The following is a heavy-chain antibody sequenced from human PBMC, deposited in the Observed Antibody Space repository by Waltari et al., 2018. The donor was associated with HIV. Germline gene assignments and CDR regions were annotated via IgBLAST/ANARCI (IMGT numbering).Heavy chain of an antibody. D-gene: IGHD6-13*01. V-gene: IGHV4-61*02. J-gene: IGHJ5*02. CDR2: IYTSGST. CDR3: ARDRPSSSWYWFDP. Sequence: QVQLQESGPGLVKPSQTLSPTCTVSGGSIRSGSYSWTWIRQPAGKGLEWIGRIYTSGSTNYNPSLKSRVTISVDTSKNQFSLKLSSVTAADTAVYYCARDRPSSSWYWFDPWGQGTLVTVSS. CDR1: GGSIRSGSYS.